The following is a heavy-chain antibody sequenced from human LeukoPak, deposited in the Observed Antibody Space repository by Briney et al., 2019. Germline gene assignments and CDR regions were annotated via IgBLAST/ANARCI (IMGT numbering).Heavy chain of an antibody. CDR2: INPSGGST. CDR3: ARDLVTVTKGFDI. D-gene: IGHD4-17*01. Sequence: ASVKVSCKASGYTFTSYYMHWVRQAPGQGLEWMGIINPSGGSTSYAQKFQGRVTMTRDMSTSTVYMELSSLRSEDTAVYCCARDLVTVTKGFDIWGLGTMVSVSS. J-gene: IGHJ3*02. V-gene: IGHV1-46*01. CDR1: GYTFTSYY.